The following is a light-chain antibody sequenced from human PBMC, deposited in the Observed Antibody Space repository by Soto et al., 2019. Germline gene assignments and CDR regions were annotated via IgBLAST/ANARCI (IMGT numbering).Light chain of an antibody. Sequence: QSALTQPPSASGSPGQSVTISCTGTSSDVGLYDYVSWYQQHPGKVPKLLIYEVTQRPSGVPDRFSGSKSGNTASLTVSRLQAEDEADYYCSSYGGNSNYVFGTGTKVTVL. CDR1: SSDVGLYDY. V-gene: IGLV2-8*01. J-gene: IGLJ1*01. CDR3: SSYGGNSNYV. CDR2: EVT.